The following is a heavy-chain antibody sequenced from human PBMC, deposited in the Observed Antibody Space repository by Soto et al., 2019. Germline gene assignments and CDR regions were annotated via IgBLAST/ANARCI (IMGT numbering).Heavy chain of an antibody. CDR1: GGSISSGGYY. V-gene: IGHV4-31*03. CDR2: IYYSGST. CDR3: ARVQRIVVVVAATGVGDVGAFDI. D-gene: IGHD2-15*01. J-gene: IGHJ3*02. Sequence: SETLSLTCTVSGGSISSGGYYWSWIRQHPGKGLEWIGYIYYSGSTYYNPSLKSRVTISVDTSKNQFSLKLSSVTTADTAVYYCARVQRIVVVVAATGVGDVGAFDIWGQGTMVTVSS.